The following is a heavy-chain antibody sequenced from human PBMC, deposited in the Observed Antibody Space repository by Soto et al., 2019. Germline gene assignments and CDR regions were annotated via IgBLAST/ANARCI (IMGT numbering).Heavy chain of an antibody. J-gene: IGHJ4*02. D-gene: IGHD6-13*01. CDR2: IRYDGSNI. CDR3: SKGPPDSIAAAGWYYFDY. Sequence: GGSLRLSCAASGFTFSSYAMHWVRQAPGKGLEWVAVIRYDGSNIYYADTVKGRFTISRDNSKNTLYLQMNSLRAEDTAVYYCSKGPPDSIAAAGWYYFDYWGQGTLVTVSS. CDR1: GFTFSSYA. V-gene: IGHV3-30*02.